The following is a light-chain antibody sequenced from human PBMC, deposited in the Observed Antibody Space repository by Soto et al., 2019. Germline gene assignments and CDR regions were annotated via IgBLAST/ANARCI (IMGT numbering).Light chain of an antibody. J-gene: IGLJ2*01. CDR3: AAWDDSLNGQV. CDR2: YDD. Sequence: QSVLTQPPSVSEAPRQRVTISCSGSSSNIGNNPVHWYQHLPGQTPKLLIYYDDLLPSGVSDRFSGSKSGTSASLAISGLQSEDEADYYCAAWDDSLNGQVFGGGTKVTVL. V-gene: IGLV1-36*01. CDR1: SSNIGNNP.